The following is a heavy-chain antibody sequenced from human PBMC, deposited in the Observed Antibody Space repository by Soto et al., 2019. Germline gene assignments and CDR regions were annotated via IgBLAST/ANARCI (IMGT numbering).Heavy chain of an antibody. CDR2: VSGNGAVT. V-gene: IGHV3-23*01. J-gene: IGHJ4*02. Sequence: EVQLLDSGGGLAQPGGSLRLSCAASGFTFGNYAMNWVRQAPGKGLEWVSNVSGNGAVTYYADSVKGRFTIPRDNSRRTLYLQRNNLRAEDTAIYSCAKLPASLKTFDYWGQGTLFTGSS. CDR3: AKLPASLKTFDY. CDR1: GFTFGNYA. D-gene: IGHD2-2*01.